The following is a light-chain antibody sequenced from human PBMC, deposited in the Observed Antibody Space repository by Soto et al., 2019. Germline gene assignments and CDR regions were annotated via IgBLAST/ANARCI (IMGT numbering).Light chain of an antibody. Sequence: QSVLTQPASVSGSPGQSITISCTGTSSDVGGYDYVSWYQQHPGKAPKLLIYNVRNRPSGVSNRFSGSKAGNTASLTISGHQAEDEADYYCSSYTSSSTVVFGGGTKLTVL. J-gene: IGLJ2*01. V-gene: IGLV2-14*01. CDR3: SSYTSSSTVV. CDR2: NVR. CDR1: SSDVGGYDY.